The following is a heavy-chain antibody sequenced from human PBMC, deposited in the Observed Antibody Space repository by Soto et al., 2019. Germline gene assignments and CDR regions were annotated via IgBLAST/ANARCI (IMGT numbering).Heavy chain of an antibody. CDR3: ARLGIVGGMDV. Sequence: PSETLSLTCAVSGGSISISNWWSWVRQTPGKGLEWIGQIHHSGSTNYSPSLTSRVTISVDKSKNQFSLKMNSVTAADTAVYYCARLGIVGGMDVWGQGTTVTVSS. CDR2: IHHSGST. D-gene: IGHD1-26*01. J-gene: IGHJ6*02. V-gene: IGHV4-4*02. CDR1: GGSISISNW.